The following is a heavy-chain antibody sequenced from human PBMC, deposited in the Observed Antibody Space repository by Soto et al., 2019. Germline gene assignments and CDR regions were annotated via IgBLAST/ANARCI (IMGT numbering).Heavy chain of an antibody. V-gene: IGHV1-24*01. CDR1: GYTLTELS. Sequence: ASVKVSFKVSGYTLTELSMHWVRQAPGKGLEWMGGFDPEDGETIYAQKFQGRVTMTEDTSTDTAYMELSSLRSEDTAVYYCATAYGDYPNGAFDIWGQGTMVTVSS. CDR2: FDPEDGET. D-gene: IGHD4-17*01. CDR3: ATAYGDYPNGAFDI. J-gene: IGHJ3*02.